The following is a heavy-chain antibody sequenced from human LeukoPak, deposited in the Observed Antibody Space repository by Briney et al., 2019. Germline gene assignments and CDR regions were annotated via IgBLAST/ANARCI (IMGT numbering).Heavy chain of an antibody. Sequence: PGGSLRLSCAASGFTVSNNFMSWVRQAPGKGLEWVSIIYSGGSTYYADSVQGRFTISRDNSKNTLFLQMNSLRAEDTAVYYCASCSSSPATFDYWGQGTLATVSS. V-gene: IGHV3-53*01. CDR3: ASCSSSPATFDY. CDR1: GFTVSNNF. J-gene: IGHJ4*02. D-gene: IGHD6-13*01. CDR2: IYSGGST.